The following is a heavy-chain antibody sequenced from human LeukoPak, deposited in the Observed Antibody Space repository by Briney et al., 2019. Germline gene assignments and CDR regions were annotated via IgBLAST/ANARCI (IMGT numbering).Heavy chain of an antibody. CDR3: ARSGVVDATSRYMDV. Sequence: SVKVSCKASGGTFSSYAISWVRQAPGQGLEWMGRIIPIFGTANYAQKFQGRVTITTDESTSTAYMELSSLRSEDTAVYYCARSGVVDATSRYMDVWGKGTTVTVSS. D-gene: IGHD5-12*01. CDR2: IIPIFGTA. CDR1: GGTFSSYA. J-gene: IGHJ6*03. V-gene: IGHV1-69*05.